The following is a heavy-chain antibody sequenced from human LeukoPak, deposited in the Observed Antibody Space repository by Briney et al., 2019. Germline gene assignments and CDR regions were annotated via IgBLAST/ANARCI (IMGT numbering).Heavy chain of an antibody. V-gene: IGHV3-74*01. CDR1: GFTFSSYW. CDR2: INSDGSST. CDR3: ARDTTIVVVPAAIGDFDY. D-gene: IGHD2-2*02. Sequence: PGGSLRLSCAASGFTFSSYWMHWVRQAPGKGLVWVSRINSDGSSTSYADSAKGRFTISRDNAKNTLYLQMNSLRAEDTAVYYCARDTTIVVVPAAIGDFDYWGQGTLVTVSS. J-gene: IGHJ4*02.